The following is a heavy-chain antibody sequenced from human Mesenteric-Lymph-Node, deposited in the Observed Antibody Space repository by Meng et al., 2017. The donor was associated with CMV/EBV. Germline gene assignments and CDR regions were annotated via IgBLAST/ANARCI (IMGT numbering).Heavy chain of an antibody. D-gene: IGHD4-17*01. J-gene: IGHJ4*02. Sequence: GESLKISCAASGFTFSSYGMDWVRQAPGKGLEWVAFIRYDGSNKYYADSVKGRFTISRDNSKNTLYLQMNSLRAEDTAVYYCANVDSDYGDYYFDYWGQGTLVTVSS. CDR1: GFTFSSYG. CDR3: ANVDSDYGDYYFDY. V-gene: IGHV3-30*02. CDR2: IRYDGSNK.